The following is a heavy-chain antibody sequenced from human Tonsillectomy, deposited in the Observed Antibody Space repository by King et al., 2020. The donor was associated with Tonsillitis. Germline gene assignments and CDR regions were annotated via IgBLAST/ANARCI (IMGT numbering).Heavy chain of an antibody. Sequence: VQLVESGGGLVQPGGSRRLSCAVSGFTITDNYMSWVRQAPGKGLEWVAVIYGGGATFYADPVKGRFTISRHNCKNTLYHQMKSLRADDTAVYYGARDLNFGDYNYYFGMDVWGQGTTVTVAS. CDR2: IYGGGAT. D-gene: IGHD4-17*01. J-gene: IGHJ6*02. CDR1: GFTITDNY. CDR3: ARDLNFGDYNYYFGMDV. V-gene: IGHV3-53*04.